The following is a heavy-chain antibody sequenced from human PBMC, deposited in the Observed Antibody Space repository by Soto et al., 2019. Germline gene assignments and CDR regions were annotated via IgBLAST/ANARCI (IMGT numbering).Heavy chain of an antibody. J-gene: IGHJ4*02. CDR2: INPSGGST. D-gene: IGHD1-26*01. CDR1: GYTFTSYY. V-gene: IGHV1-46*01. Sequence: GASVKVSCKASGYTFTSYYMHWVRQAPGQGLEWMGIINPSGGSTSYAQKFQGRVTMTRDTSTSTVYMELSSLRSEDTAVYYCAREAGGGGSYYGYFDYWGQGTLVTVSS. CDR3: AREAGGGGSYYGYFDY.